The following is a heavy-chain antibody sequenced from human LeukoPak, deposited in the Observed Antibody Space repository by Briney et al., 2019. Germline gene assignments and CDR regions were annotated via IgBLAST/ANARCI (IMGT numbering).Heavy chain of an antibody. J-gene: IGHJ1*01. CDR2: ISVYNGNT. Sequence: GASVKVSCKASGYIFTSYGISWVRQAPGQGLEWMGWISVYNGNTNYAQKLQGRVTMTTDTSTSTAYMELRSLRSDDTAVYYCARSIVVVTAISPLSEYFQHWGQGTLVTVSS. CDR1: GYIFTSYG. D-gene: IGHD2-21*02. CDR3: ARSIVVVTAISPLSEYFQH. V-gene: IGHV1-18*01.